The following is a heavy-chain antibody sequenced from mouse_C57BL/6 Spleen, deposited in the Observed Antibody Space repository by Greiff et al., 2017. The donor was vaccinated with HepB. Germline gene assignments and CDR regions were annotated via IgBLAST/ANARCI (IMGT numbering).Heavy chain of an antibody. J-gene: IGHJ4*01. CDR3: AADSSGYVGYAMDY. Sequence: VQLQQSGAELVKPGASVKLSCKASGYTFTSYWMHWVKQRPGRGLEWIGRIDPNSGGTKYNEKFKSKATLTVDKPSSTAYMQLSRLTSEDSAVYYCAADSSGYVGYAMDYWGQGTSVTVSS. V-gene: IGHV1-72*01. CDR1: GYTFTSYW. D-gene: IGHD3-2*02. CDR2: IDPNSGGT.